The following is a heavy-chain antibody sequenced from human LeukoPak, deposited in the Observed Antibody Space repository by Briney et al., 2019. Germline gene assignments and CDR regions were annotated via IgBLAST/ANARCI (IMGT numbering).Heavy chain of an antibody. CDR3: ARDKIRGNEDFDY. J-gene: IGHJ4*02. CDR1: GYTFTGYY. CDR2: INPNSGGT. D-gene: IGHD1-1*01. V-gene: IGHV1-2*02. Sequence: ASVKVSCKASGYTFTGYYMHWVRQAPGQGLEWMGWINPNSGGTNYAQKFQGRVTMTRDTSISTAYMELSRLRSDDTAVYYCARDKIRGNEDFDYWGQGTLVTVSS.